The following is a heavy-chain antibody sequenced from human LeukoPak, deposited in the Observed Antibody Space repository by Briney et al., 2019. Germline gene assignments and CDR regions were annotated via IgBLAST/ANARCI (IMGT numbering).Heavy chain of an antibody. CDR2: INHSGST. CDR1: GGSFSGYY. J-gene: IGHJ4*02. V-gene: IGHV4-34*01. Sequence: SETLSLTCAVYGGSFSGYYWSWIRQPPGKGLEWIGEINHSGSTNYNPSLKSRVTISVDTSKNQFSLKLSSVTAADTAVYYCARLEWELLLNYFAYWGQGTLVTVSS. D-gene: IGHD1-26*01. CDR3: ARLEWELLLNYFAY.